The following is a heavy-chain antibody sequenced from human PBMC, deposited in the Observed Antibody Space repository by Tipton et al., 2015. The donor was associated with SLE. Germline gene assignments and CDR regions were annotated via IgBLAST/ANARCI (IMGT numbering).Heavy chain of an antibody. J-gene: IGHJ6*03. CDR1: GVSITSGGHY. Sequence: TLSLTCSVSGVSITSGGHYLAWIRQRPGKGLEWIGYIYFSGSTYYNPTLQSRVTISVDTAKTQLSLQLTSVPAADTAGYYCAKEGPRGMDVWGKGTAVTVSS. CDR3: AKEGPRGMDV. CDR2: IYFSGST. V-gene: IGHV4-31*03.